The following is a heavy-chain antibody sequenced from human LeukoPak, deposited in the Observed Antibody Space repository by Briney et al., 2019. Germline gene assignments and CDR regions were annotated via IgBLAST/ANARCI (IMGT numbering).Heavy chain of an antibody. D-gene: IGHD6-19*01. CDR3: VKGPRPDITVAHTVEN. V-gene: IGHV3-23*01. J-gene: IGHJ4*02. Sequence: GGSLRLSCAASGFTVSSNYMSWVRQVPGRGLEWVSTISSRGDSTYVADSVEGRFTISGDNSKNSLYLQMNTVRAEDTAVYYCVKGPRPDITVAHTVENWGQGTLVTVSS. CDR2: ISSRGDST. CDR1: GFTVSSNY.